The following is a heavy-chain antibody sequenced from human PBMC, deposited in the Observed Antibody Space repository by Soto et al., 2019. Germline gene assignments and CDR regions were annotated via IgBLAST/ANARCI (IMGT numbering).Heavy chain of an antibody. CDR1: GYTFTSYG. V-gene: IGHV1-18*01. CDR3: ARYCSGGSCYPDKYYYYGMDV. CDR2: ISAYNGNT. Sequence: ASVKVFCKASGYTFTSYGISWVRQAPGQGLEWMGWISAYNGNTNYAQKLQGRVTMTTDTSTSTAYMELRSLRSDDTAVYYCARYCSGGSCYPDKYYYYGMDVWGQGTTVTVSS. D-gene: IGHD2-15*01. J-gene: IGHJ6*02.